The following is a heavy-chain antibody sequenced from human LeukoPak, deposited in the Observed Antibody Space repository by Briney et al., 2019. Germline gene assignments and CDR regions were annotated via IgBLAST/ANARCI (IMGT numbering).Heavy chain of an antibody. J-gene: IGHJ4*02. CDR2: INANSGTR. V-gene: IGHV3-23*01. Sequence: GGSLRLSCEASGFAFSFFAMSWLHQPPGKGLEWVSTINANSGTRSYAASVKGRFTISRDNSKNTVFLQMNSLRVEDTAVYYCAKAGYSSSWPFDYWGQGTQVTVSS. CDR1: GFAFSFFA. CDR3: AKAGYSSSWPFDY. D-gene: IGHD6-13*01.